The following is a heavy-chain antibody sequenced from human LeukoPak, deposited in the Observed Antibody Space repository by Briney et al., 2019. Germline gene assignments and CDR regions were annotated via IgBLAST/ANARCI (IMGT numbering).Heavy chain of an antibody. Sequence: SVKVSCKASGGTFSSYAISWVRQAPGQGLEWMGGIIPIFGTANYAQKFQGRVTITTDESTSTAYMELSSLRSEDTAVYYCAGGSYELAYFYYYYYMDVWGKGTTVTVS. D-gene: IGHD5-24*01. CDR3: AGGSYELAYFYYYYYMDV. CDR1: GGTFSSYA. V-gene: IGHV1-69*05. CDR2: IIPIFGTA. J-gene: IGHJ6*03.